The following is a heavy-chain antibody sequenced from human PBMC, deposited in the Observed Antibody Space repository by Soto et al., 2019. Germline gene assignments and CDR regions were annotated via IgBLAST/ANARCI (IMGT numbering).Heavy chain of an antibody. CDR3: SRTKYSSGWYGVFDY. D-gene: IGHD6-19*01. CDR2: IIPIFGTA. J-gene: IGHJ4*02. CDR1: GGTFSSYA. V-gene: IGHV1-69*12. Sequence: QVQLVQSGAEVKKPGSSVKVSCKASGGTFSSYAISWVRQAPGQGLEWMGGIIPIFGTANYAQKFQGRVTITADECTSRAYMELSSLRSEDTAVYYCSRTKYSSGWYGVFDYWGQGTLVTVSS.